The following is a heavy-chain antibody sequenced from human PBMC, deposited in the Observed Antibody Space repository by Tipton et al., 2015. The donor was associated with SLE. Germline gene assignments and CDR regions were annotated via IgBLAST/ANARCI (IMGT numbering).Heavy chain of an antibody. D-gene: IGHD3-10*01. CDR2: ISYDGSNK. Sequence: PLRLSCAASGFTFRSYAMHWVRQVTGKGLERVAVISYDGSNKYYADSVKGRFTISRDNSKKTLYLPMNSLRAEDTAVYYCAREGRISGALAVFDIWGQGTMVTVSS. CDR3: AREGRISGALAVFDI. V-gene: IGHV3-30*04. CDR1: GFTFRSYA. J-gene: IGHJ3*02.